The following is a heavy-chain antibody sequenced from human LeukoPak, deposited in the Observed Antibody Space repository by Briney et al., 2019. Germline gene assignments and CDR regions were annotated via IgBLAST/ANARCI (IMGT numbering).Heavy chain of an antibody. D-gene: IGHD3-9*01. Sequence: GGSLRLSCAASGFTFSSYAMSWVRQAPGKGLEWVSAISGSGGSTYYADSVKGRFTISRDNSKNTLYLQMNSLRAEDTAVYYCAKGHCDILTGYYVYYYYYMDVWGKGTTVTVSS. CDR1: GFTFSSYA. J-gene: IGHJ6*03. V-gene: IGHV3-23*01. CDR2: ISGSGGST. CDR3: AKGHCDILTGYYVYYYYYMDV.